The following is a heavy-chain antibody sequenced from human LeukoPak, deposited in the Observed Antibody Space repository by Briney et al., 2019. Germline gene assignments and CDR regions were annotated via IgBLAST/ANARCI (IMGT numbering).Heavy chain of an antibody. CDR1: GFTFSSYE. V-gene: IGHV3-48*03. D-gene: IGHD3-9*01. CDR2: ISSSGSTI. Sequence: PGGSLRLSCAASGFTFSSYEMNWVRQAPGKGLEWVSYISSSGSTIYYADSVKGRFTISRDNSKNTLYLQMNSLRAEDTAVYYCATGIPNFDWVQPIDYWGQGTLVTVSS. CDR3: ATGIPNFDWVQPIDY. J-gene: IGHJ4*02.